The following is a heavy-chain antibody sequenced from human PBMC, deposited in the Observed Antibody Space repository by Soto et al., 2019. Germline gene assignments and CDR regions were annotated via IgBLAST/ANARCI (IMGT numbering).Heavy chain of an antibody. CDR2: IFISGST. Sequence: SETLSLTCTVSGGSISSSSYYWGWIRQPPGKGLEWIGSIFISGSTYYNPSLKSRLTISADTSKDQFSLKLSSVTAADTALYYCARQAMVRGLTGWFDPWGQGTLVTVSS. CDR3: ARQAMVRGLTGWFDP. V-gene: IGHV4-39*01. CDR1: GGSISSSSYY. J-gene: IGHJ5*02. D-gene: IGHD3-10*01.